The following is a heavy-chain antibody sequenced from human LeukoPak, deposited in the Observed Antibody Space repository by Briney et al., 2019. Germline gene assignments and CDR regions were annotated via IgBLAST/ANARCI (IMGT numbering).Heavy chain of an antibody. Sequence: PSETLSLTCTVSGGSIRSYFWGWVRQPAGKGLEWIGRNYTTGATFYNPSLKTRLTMSIDTSKNQFSRRLTSVVAAYTAVYYCARQGYTASYYYLDYWGQGTLVTVSS. V-gene: IGHV4-4*07. CDR3: ARQGYTASYYYLDY. CDR2: NYTTGAT. J-gene: IGHJ4*02. CDR1: GGSIRSYF. D-gene: IGHD1-26*01.